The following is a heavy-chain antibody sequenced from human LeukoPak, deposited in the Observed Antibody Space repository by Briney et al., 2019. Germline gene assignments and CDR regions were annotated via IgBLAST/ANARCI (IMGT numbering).Heavy chain of an antibody. J-gene: IGHJ4*02. CDR2: IWYDGTNK. Sequence: GGSLRLSCAASGFTFRDRSMHWVRQAPGKGLEWVAHIWYDGTNKFYADSVSGRFSISRDSSTLYLQMNNLRVEDTAVYYCARVRRLGSYRGGFDYWGQGTLVTVSS. V-gene: IGHV3-33*01. D-gene: IGHD1-26*01. CDR3: ARVRRLGSYRGGFDY. CDR1: GFTFRDRS.